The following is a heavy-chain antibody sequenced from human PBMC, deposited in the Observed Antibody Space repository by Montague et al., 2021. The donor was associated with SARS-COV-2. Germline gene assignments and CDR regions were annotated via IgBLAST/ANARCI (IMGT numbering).Heavy chain of an antibody. J-gene: IGHJ4*02. CDR2: VFYNNGT. D-gene: IGHD3-16*01. CDR1: GVSVTDYY. Sequence: SETLSLTCTVSGVSVTDYYWSWIRQPPGKGLELVGDVFYNNGTNFNPSLNSRVAISVDTSKNQFSLRLTSVTAADTALYYCVRHPHYDGLHGPPDFWGQGTLVTVSS. CDR3: VRHPHYDGLHGPPDF. V-gene: IGHV4-59*08.